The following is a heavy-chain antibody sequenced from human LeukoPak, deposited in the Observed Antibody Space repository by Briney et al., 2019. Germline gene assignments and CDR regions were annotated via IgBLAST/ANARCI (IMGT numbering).Heavy chain of an antibody. CDR3: ARDIYDFWSCSRLYYFDY. CDR2: IYPGDSDT. CDR1: GYCFTSYW. D-gene: IGHD3-3*01. J-gene: IGHJ4*02. V-gene: IGHV5-51*01. Sequence: GKALKISYKGSGYCFTSYWIGWVRKMPGKGLEWMGIIYPGDSDTRYSPSFQGQVTISADKSISTAYLERSSLKASDTAMYYCARDIYDFWSCSRLYYFDYWGQGTLVTVSS.